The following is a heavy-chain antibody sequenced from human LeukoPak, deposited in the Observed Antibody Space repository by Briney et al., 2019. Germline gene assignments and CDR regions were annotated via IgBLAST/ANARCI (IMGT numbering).Heavy chain of an antibody. D-gene: IGHD3-22*01. Sequence: ASVKVSCKASGGTFSSYAISWIRQAPGQGLEWMAGIIPIFGTANYAQKFQGRVTITTDESTSTAYMELSSLRSEDTAVYYCAREGYYYDSSGYFRADCMDVWGKGTTVTVCS. CDR3: AREGYYYDSSGYFRADCMDV. V-gene: IGHV1-69*05. CDR1: GGTFSSYA. CDR2: IIPIFGTA. J-gene: IGHJ6*03.